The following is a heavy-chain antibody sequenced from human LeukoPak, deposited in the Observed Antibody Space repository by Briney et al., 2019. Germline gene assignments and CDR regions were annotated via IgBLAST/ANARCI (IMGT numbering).Heavy chain of an antibody. V-gene: IGHV3-21*01. CDR1: GFTFSTYS. J-gene: IGHJ5*02. Sequence: GGSLRLSCAASGFTFSTYSMNWVRQAAGKGLEWVSFISSSSSYIYYADSVKGRFTVSRDNAKNSLYLQVNSLRAEDTAVYYCAREQYSSTYTNWFDPWGQGTLVTVSS. CDR3: AREQYSSTYTNWFDP. CDR2: ISSSSSYI. D-gene: IGHD6-13*01.